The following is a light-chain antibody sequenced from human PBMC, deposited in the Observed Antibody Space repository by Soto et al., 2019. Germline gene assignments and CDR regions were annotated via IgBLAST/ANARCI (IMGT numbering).Light chain of an antibody. J-gene: IGKJ1*01. CDR1: LFVASSY. CDR3: QQYGSSPGT. CDR2: GAS. V-gene: IGKV3-20*01. Sequence: ELVLTPSPGTLSLSPGERATLSCRVSLFVASSYVGWYQQKSGQAPRLLIYGASSRATGIPDRFSGSGSGTDFTLTISRLEPEDFAVYYCQQYGSSPGTFGQGTKVDIK.